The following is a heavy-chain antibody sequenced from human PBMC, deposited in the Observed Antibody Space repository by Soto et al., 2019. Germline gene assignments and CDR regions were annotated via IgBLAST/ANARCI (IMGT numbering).Heavy chain of an antibody. V-gene: IGHV3-15*07. J-gene: IGHJ3*02. CDR1: GFTFSNAW. D-gene: IGHD3-9*01. CDR3: TTRNVLRYFDWLRDAFDI. CDR2: IKSKTDGGTT. Sequence: PGGSLRLSCAASGFTFSNAWMNWVRQAPGKGLEWVGRIKSKTDGGTTDYAAPVKGRFTISRDDSKNTLYLQMNSLKTEDTAVYYCTTRNVLRYFDWLRDAFDIWGQGTMVTVSS.